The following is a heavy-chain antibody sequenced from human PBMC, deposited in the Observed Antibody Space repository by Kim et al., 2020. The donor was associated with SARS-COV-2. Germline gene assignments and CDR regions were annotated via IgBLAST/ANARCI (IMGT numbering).Heavy chain of an antibody. J-gene: IGHJ6*02. Sequence: GGSLRLSCVASGFTFSDHYMDWVRQTPGKGLEWVGRIRDKANSYTTEYAASVKGRFTISRDDSKNSLYLQMDSLRTEDTAVYYCSRGASAAAHTYYYYGLDVWGQGTTVTVSS. CDR3: SRGASAAAHTYYYYGLDV. V-gene: IGHV3-72*01. D-gene: IGHD6-13*01. CDR2: IRDKANSYTT. CDR1: GFTFSDHY.